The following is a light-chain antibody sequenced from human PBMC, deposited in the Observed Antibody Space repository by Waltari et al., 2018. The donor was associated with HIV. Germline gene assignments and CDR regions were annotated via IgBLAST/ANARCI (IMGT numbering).Light chain of an antibody. Sequence: QSVLTQPPSVSGAPGQRVTISCTGSSSHIGAGYDVHWYQQLPGTAPKLLIKGHSHRPSGVPDRFSGSKSGTSASLAITGLQAEDEADYDCQSYDSSLSGYVFGTGTKVTVL. CDR3: QSYDSSLSGYV. CDR1: SSHIGAGYD. V-gene: IGLV1-40*01. CDR2: GHS. J-gene: IGLJ1*01.